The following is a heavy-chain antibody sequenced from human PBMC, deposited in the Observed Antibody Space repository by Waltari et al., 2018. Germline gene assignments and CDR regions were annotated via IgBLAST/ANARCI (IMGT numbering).Heavy chain of an antibody. V-gene: IGHV3-21*01. CDR1: GFTFSSYS. D-gene: IGHD5-18*01. J-gene: IGHJ4*02. CDR2: ISSSSSYK. CDR3: ARDYGTAMYPFDY. Sequence: EVQLVESGGGLVKPGGSLRLSCAASGFTFSSYSMNWVRQAPGKGLEWVSSISSSSSYKYYADSVKGRFTISRDNAKNSLYLQMNSLRAEDTAVYYCARDYGTAMYPFDYWGQGTLVTVSS.